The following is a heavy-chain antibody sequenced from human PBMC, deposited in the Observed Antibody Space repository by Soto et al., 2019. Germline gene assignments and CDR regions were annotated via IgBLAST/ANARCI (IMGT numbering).Heavy chain of an antibody. V-gene: IGHV1-69*02. CDR3: ARGGYCSRTSCQNWFDP. Sequence: QVQLVQSGAEVKKPGSSVKVSCKASGGTFSSYTISWVRQAPGQGLEWMGRIIPILGIANYAQKFQGRVTITADKSTSTAYMELSSLRSEDTAVYYCARGGYCSRTSCQNWFDPWGQGTLVTVSS. CDR2: IIPILGIA. CDR1: GGTFSSYT. J-gene: IGHJ5*02. D-gene: IGHD2-2*03.